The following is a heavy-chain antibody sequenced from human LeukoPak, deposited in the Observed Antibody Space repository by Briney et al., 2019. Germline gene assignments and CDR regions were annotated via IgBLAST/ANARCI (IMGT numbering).Heavy chain of an antibody. CDR2: MQFDESDE. CDR3: ARCAFWSGFCPLDS. CDR1: GFNFNTYA. Sequence: PGGSLRLSCAASGFNFNTYAMHWVRQAPGKGLEWVAFMQFDESDEKYANSVRGRFTISRDNLRNILYLHMNGLRGDDTAVYYCARCAFWSGFCPLDSWGQGTLVTVSS. V-gene: IGHV3-30*02. D-gene: IGHD3-3*01. J-gene: IGHJ4*02.